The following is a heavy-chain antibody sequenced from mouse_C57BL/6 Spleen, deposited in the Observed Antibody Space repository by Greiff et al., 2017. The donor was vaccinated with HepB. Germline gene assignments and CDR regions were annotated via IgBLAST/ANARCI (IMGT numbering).Heavy chain of an antibody. CDR2: IYWDDDK. Sequence: QVTLKESGPGILQSSQTLSLTCSFSGFSLSTSGMGVSWIRQPSGKGLEWLAHIYWDDDKRYNPSLKSRLTISKDTSRNQVFLKITSVDTADTATYYCARKGVYDGYPHWYFDVWGTGTTVTVSS. J-gene: IGHJ1*03. CDR1: GFSLSTSGMG. D-gene: IGHD2-3*01. CDR3: ARKGVYDGYPHWYFDV. V-gene: IGHV8-12*01.